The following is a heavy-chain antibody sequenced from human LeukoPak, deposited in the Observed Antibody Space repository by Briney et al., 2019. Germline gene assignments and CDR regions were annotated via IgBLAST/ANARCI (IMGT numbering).Heavy chain of an antibody. V-gene: IGHV4-59*08. CDR2: IYYSGST. J-gene: IGHJ3*02. D-gene: IGHD6-13*01. Sequence: PSETLSLTCTVSGGSISSYYWSWIRQPQGKGLEWIGYIYYSGSTNYNPSLKSRVTISVDTSKNQFSLKLSSVTAADTGVYYCARVRIAAAVYAFDIWGQGTMVTVSS. CDR1: GGSISSYY. CDR3: ARVRIAAAVYAFDI.